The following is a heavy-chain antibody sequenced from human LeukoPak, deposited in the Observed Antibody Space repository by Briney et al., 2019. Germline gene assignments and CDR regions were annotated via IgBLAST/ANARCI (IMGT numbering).Heavy chain of an antibody. CDR2: IIPILGIA. V-gene: IGHV1-69*04. J-gene: IGHJ6*02. Sequence: SVKVSCKASGGTFSSYAISWVRQAPGQGLEWMGRIIPILGIANYAQKFQGRVTITADKSTSTAYMELSSLRSEDTAVYYCARGPHLVGATIVSYDYYYGMDVWGQGTTVTVSS. CDR3: ARGPHLVGATIVSYDYYYGMDV. D-gene: IGHD1-26*01. CDR1: GGTFSSYA.